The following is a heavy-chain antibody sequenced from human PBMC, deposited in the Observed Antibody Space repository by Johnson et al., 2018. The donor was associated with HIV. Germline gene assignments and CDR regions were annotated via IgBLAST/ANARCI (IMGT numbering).Heavy chain of an antibody. CDR3: ARERHYYGSVRPRERQGDAFDI. V-gene: IGHV3-66*01. D-gene: IGHD3-10*01. Sequence: VQLVESGGGLVQPGRSLRLSCAASGFAVSSNYMNWVRQTPGKGLEWVSILYSAGSAYYADSVKGRFTISRDNSKNTLYLQMNSLRAEDTAVYFCARERHYYGSVRPRERQGDAFDIWGQGTMVTVSS. J-gene: IGHJ3*02. CDR2: LYSAGSA. CDR1: GFAVSSNY.